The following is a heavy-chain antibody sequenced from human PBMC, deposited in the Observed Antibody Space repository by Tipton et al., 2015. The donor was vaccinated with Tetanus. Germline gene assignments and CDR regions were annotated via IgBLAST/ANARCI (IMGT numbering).Heavy chain of an antibody. Sequence: GLVKPSETLSLTCAVSGGSFSGFYWSWIRQPPGKGLEWIGEINHRGGTSYNPSLKSRVTISVDTSKNQFSLNMSSVTAADTGIYYCARSADNWFDPWGQGILVTVSS. CDR1: GGSFSGFY. CDR2: INHRGGT. J-gene: IGHJ5*02. CDR3: ARSADNWFDP. V-gene: IGHV4-34*01.